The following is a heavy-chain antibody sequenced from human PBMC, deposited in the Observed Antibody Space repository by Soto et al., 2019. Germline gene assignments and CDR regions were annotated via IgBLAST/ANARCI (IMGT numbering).Heavy chain of an antibody. Sequence: SETLSLTCAVSGGSISSSNWWSWVRQPPGKGLEWIGEIYHSGSTNYNPSLKSRVTISVDKSKNQFSLKLSSVTAADTAVYYCARFGARGENYYDSSGYYSLDYWGQGTLVTVSS. D-gene: IGHD3-22*01. CDR2: IYHSGST. CDR1: GGSISSSNW. V-gene: IGHV4-4*02. CDR3: ARFGARGENYYDSSGYYSLDY. J-gene: IGHJ4*02.